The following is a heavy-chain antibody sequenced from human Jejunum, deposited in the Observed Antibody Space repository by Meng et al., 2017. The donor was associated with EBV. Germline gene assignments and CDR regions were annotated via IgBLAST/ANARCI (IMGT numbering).Heavy chain of an antibody. V-gene: IGHV4-39*01. Sequence: QRQRQASGPGLVKPSETLSLTCTVSGGSISSSIYCWGWIRQPPGKGLEWIGSICFSDYTYHNPSLKGRVAISADTSKNQFSLSLTSVTAADTAVYYCAMGPDYAKSGYWGQGTLVTVSS. CDR1: GGSISSSIYC. CDR3: AMGPDYAKSGY. D-gene: IGHD4-17*01. J-gene: IGHJ4*02. CDR2: ICFSDYT.